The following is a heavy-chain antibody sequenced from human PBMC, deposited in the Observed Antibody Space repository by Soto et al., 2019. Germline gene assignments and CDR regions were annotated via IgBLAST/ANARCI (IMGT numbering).Heavy chain of an antibody. J-gene: IGHJ5*02. D-gene: IGHD1-26*01. Sequence: QVQLQESGPGLVKPSETLSLTCTVSGDAISSDYWTWIRQPPGKGLEWIGNIYYSGSTDYNPSLLTSVSTSVDTSRNQLSLSLTSVTAADTALYYCARIRIVNGHWDFDPWGQGALVTVSS. CDR2: IYYSGST. CDR1: GDAISSDY. CDR3: ARIRIVNGHWDFDP. V-gene: IGHV4-59*01.